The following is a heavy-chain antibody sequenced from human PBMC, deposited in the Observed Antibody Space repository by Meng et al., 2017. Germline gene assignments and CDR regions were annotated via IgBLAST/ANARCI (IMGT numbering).Heavy chain of an antibody. D-gene: IGHD4-23*01. J-gene: IGHJ3*02. CDR1: GGSFSGYY. V-gene: IGHV4-59*10. CDR3: ARDPRGGNYLDAFDI. Sequence: SETLSLTCAVYGGSFSGYYWSWIRQPPGKGLEWIGRIYTSGSTNYNPSLKSRVTMSVDTSKNQFSLKLSSVTAADTAVYYCARDPRGGNYLDAFDIWGQGTMVTVSS. CDR2: IYTSGST.